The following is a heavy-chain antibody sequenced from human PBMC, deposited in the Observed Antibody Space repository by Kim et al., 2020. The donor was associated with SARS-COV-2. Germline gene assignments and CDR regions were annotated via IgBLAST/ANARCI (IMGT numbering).Heavy chain of an antibody. CDR1: GYSFTSYW. Sequence: GESLKISCKGSGYSFTSYWIGWVRQMPGKGLEWMGIIYPGDSDTRYSPSFQGQVTISADKSISTAYLQWSSLKASDTAMYYCARGFFGLVVPIDYGMDVWGQGTTVTVSS. V-gene: IGHV5-51*01. D-gene: IGHD3-22*01. CDR2: IYPGDSDT. J-gene: IGHJ6*02. CDR3: ARGFFGLVVPIDYGMDV.